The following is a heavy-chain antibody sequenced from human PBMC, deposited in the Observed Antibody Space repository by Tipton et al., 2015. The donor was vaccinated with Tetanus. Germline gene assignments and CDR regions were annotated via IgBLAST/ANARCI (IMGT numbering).Heavy chain of an antibody. CDR1: GASISTYS. V-gene: IGHV4-59*01. CDR3: ARAGEGGYDATMGFYYYYRDV. J-gene: IGHJ6*03. CDR2: LYFSGNT. D-gene: IGHD5-12*01. Sequence: TLSLTCTVSGASISTYSWTWIRQSPGKGLEWIAYLYFSGNTNYNPSLKTRVTMSPDTSKNQVSLRLNSVTAADTAVYYCARAGEGGYDATMGFYYYYRDVWGKGTTVTVSS.